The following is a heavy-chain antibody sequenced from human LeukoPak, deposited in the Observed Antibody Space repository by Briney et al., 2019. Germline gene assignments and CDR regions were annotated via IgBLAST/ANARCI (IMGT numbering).Heavy chain of an antibody. Sequence: PGGSLRLSCAASGFTFRNYEINWVRQAPGKGLEWISYISSGRNTRYYADSVKGRFTISRDNAKNSVHLQMNSLRAEDTAVYYCARLYCGGDCDAFDIWGQGTMVTVSS. V-gene: IGHV3-48*03. CDR3: ARLYCGGDCDAFDI. J-gene: IGHJ3*02. CDR1: GFTFRNYE. CDR2: ISSGRNTR. D-gene: IGHD2-21*02.